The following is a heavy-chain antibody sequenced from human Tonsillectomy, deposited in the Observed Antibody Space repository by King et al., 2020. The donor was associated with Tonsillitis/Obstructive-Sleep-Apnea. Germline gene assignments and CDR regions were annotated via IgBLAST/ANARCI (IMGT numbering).Heavy chain of an antibody. CDR3: AHRRQSSGHDY. J-gene: IGHJ4*02. Sequence: TLKESGPTLVKPTQTLTLTCTFSGFSLNTSGVGVDWIRQPPGKALEWLAVIYWDDDKRYSPSLKSRLTITKDTSKNQVVLTMTNMDPVDTATYHCAHRRQSSGHDYWVQGTLVTVSS. D-gene: IGHD6-19*01. V-gene: IGHV2-5*02. CDR2: IYWDDDK. CDR1: GFSLNTSGVG.